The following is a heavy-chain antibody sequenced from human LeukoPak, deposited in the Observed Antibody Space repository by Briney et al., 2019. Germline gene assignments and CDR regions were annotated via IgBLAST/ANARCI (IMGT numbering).Heavy chain of an antibody. CDR1: EYTFTSYD. CDR3: ARTNPRITIFGVVIDAPGAHDY. V-gene: IGHV1-8*01. J-gene: IGHJ4*02. Sequence: SVKVSCKASEYTFTSYDINWVRQATGQGLEWMGWMNPNSGNTGYAQKFQGRVTMTRNTSISTAYMELSSLRSEDTAVYYCARTNPRITIFGVVIDAPGAHDYWGQGTLVTVSS. CDR2: MNPNSGNT. D-gene: IGHD3-3*01.